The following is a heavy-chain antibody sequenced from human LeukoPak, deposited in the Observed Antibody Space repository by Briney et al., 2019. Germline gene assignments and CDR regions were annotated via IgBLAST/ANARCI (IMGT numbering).Heavy chain of an antibody. CDR1: LLHHQWLQ. Sequence: PSETLFPHLHCLWLLHHQWLQLGLDPAAPGKVLEWIGSIYHSGSAYYNPSLKSRVTISVDTSKNQFSLKLSSVTAADTAVYYCVRYCSSTTCYTRAVDYWGQGTLVTVSS. CDR2: IYHSGSA. J-gene: IGHJ4*02. CDR3: VRYCSSTTCYTRAVDY. D-gene: IGHD2-2*02. V-gene: IGHV4-38-2*02.